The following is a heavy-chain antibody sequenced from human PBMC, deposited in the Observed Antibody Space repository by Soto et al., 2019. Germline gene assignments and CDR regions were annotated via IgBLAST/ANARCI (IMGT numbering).Heavy chain of an antibody. Sequence: LSLTCTVSGDSISSYYWSWIRQTPGKGLEWIGYIYYSGSANYNPSLKSRVSFSVDTSKNQFSLKLSSVTAADTAVYYCETYYCTTAPCYYFDHWGQGTLVPVYS. D-gene: IGHD2-8*01. CDR3: ETYYCTTAPCYYFDH. CDR1: GDSISSYY. CDR2: IYYSGSA. J-gene: IGHJ4*02. V-gene: IGHV4-59*01.